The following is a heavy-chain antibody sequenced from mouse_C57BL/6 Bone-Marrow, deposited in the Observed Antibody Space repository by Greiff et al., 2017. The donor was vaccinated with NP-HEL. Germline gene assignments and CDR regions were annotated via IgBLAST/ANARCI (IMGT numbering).Heavy chain of an antibody. D-gene: IGHD1-1*01. CDR2: IWSGGST. CDR1: GFSLTSYG. Sequence: VKLVESGPGLVQPSQSLSITCTVSGFSLTSYGVHWVRQSPGKGLEWLGVIWSGGSTDYNAAFISKLSISKDNSKSQVFFKMNSLQADDTAIYYCARSYGSSSYYFDYWGQGTTLTVSS. J-gene: IGHJ2*01. V-gene: IGHV2-2*01. CDR3: ARSYGSSSYYFDY.